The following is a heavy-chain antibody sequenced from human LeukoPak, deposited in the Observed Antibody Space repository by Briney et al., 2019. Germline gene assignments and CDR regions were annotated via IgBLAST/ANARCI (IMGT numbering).Heavy chain of an antibody. Sequence: GGSLRLSCAASGFTFSSYAMSWVRQAPGKGLEWVSAISGSGGSTYYADSVKGRFTISRDNSKNTLYLQMNSLRAEDTAVYYCAKDHRYGGNSGNYFDYWGQGTLVTVSS. CDR3: AKDHRYGGNSGNYFDY. J-gene: IGHJ4*02. V-gene: IGHV3-23*01. D-gene: IGHD4-23*01. CDR1: GFTFSSYA. CDR2: ISGSGGST.